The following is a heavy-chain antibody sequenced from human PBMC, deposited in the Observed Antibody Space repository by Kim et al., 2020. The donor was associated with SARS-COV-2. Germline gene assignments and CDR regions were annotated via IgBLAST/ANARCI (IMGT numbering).Heavy chain of an antibody. D-gene: IGHD5-12*01. CDR3: AGGIVALYYFDY. Sequence: YYNPPLKSRVTISVDTSKNQFSLKLSSVTAADTAVYYCAGGIVALYYFDYWGQGTLVTVSS. J-gene: IGHJ4*02. V-gene: IGHV4-39*01.